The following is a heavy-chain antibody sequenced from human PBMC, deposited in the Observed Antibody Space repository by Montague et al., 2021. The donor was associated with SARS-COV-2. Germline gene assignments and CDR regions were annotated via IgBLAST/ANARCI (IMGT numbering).Heavy chain of an antibody. CDR1: GGSISCYY. CDR2: IYYSGST. V-gene: IGHV4-59*01. D-gene: IGHD6-19*01. CDR3: ARAQGAGYSSGWYNYYYYMDV. Sequence: SETLSLTCTVSGGSISCYYWSWIRQPPGKGLEWIGYIYYSGSTNYNPSLKSRVTISVDTSKNQFSLKLSSVTAADTAVYYCARAQGAGYSSGWYNYYYYMDVWGKGTTVTVSS. J-gene: IGHJ6*03.